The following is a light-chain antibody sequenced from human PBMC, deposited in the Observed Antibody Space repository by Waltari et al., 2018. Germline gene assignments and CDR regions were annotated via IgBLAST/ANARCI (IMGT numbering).Light chain of an antibody. CDR3: AAWDDSLNIVI. CDR1: GANS. Sequence: QSVLTQPPSASGTPGQRVTISCSGANSVSWYQHLPGTAPKLLIYSNNQRPSEVPDRFSGSKSGTSASLGISGLQSEDEADYFCAAWDDSLNIVIFGGGTKLTVL. V-gene: IGLV1-44*01. J-gene: IGLJ2*01. CDR2: SNN.